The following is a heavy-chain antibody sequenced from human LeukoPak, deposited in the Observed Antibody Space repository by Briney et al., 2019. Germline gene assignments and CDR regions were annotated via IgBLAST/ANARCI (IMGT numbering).Heavy chain of an antibody. J-gene: IGHJ4*02. CDR3: ASSPSYGDYAY. CDR2: IYYSGST. V-gene: IGHV4-59*01. Sequence: SETLSLTCTASGGSISSYYWSWVRQPPGKGLEWIGYIYYSGSTNYNPSLKSRVTISVDTSKSQFSLKLSSVTAADTAVYYCASSPSYGDYAYWGQGTLVTVSS. CDR1: GGSISSYY. D-gene: IGHD4-17*01.